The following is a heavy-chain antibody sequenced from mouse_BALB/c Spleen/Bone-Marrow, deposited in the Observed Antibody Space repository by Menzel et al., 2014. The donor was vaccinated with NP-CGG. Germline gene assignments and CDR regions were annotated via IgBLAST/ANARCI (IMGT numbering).Heavy chain of an antibody. D-gene: IGHD2-3*01. J-gene: IGHJ3*01. CDR3: TREDGYSPFAY. Sequence: EVQVVESGGGLVQPGGSMKLSCAASGFTFSDAWMDWVRQSPEKGLEWVAEIRNKANNHATYYAESEKGRFTISRDDSKSSVYLQMNSLRAEDTGIYYCTREDGYSPFAYWGQGTLVTVST. CDR1: GFTFSDAW. CDR2: IRNKANNHAT. V-gene: IGHV6-6*01.